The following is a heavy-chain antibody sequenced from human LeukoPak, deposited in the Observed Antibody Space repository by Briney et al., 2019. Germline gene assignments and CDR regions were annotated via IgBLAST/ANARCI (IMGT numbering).Heavy chain of an antibody. D-gene: IGHD6-13*01. J-gene: IGHJ3*02. Sequence: TSETLSLTCAVSGGSISSSSYYWGWIRQPPGKGLEWIGGIYYSGSTYYNPSLKSRVTISVDTSKNQFSPKLSSVTAADTAVYYCARETPGIAAAGTDAFDIWGQGTMVTVSS. CDR3: ARETPGIAAAGTDAFDI. CDR2: IYYSGST. CDR1: GGSISSSSYY. V-gene: IGHV4-39*07.